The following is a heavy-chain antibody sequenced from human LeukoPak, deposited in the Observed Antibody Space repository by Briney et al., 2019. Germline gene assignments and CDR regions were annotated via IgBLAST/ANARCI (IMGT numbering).Heavy chain of an antibody. CDR3: ARARGSDWSDTLFDY. CDR1: GLGLSDLY. CDR2: SGSKVYSQST. D-gene: IGHD6-19*01. V-gene: IGHV3-72*01. J-gene: IGHJ4*02. Sequence: VGSLCLSCAASGLGLSDLYIDRVGQAAGQGLEWGGRSGSKVYSQSTEYAASVKGRFTISRDDSKNTLYLQMNSLKTGDTAVYYCARARGSDWSDTLFDYWGQGNLVTVSS.